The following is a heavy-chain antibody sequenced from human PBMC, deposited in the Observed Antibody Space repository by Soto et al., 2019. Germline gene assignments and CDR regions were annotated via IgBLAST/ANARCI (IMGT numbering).Heavy chain of an antibody. CDR1: GYTFTGYY. CDR3: ARGHFWSGYDSPWMEV. Sequence: GASVNVSCKASGYTFTGYYMHWVRQAPGQGLEWMGWINPNSGGTNYAQKFQGRVTMTRDTAISTAYMELSRLRSEDTAVYYCARGHFWSGYDSPWMEVWGQGTTDTVSS. CDR2: INPNSGGT. V-gene: IGHV1-2*02. J-gene: IGHJ6*02. D-gene: IGHD3-3*02.